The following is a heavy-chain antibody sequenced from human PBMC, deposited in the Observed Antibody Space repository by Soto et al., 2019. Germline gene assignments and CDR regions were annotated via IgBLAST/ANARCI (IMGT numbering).Heavy chain of an antibody. CDR3: ARSYYDYVWGSYRSAHFDY. CDR2: INPSGDST. V-gene: IGHV1-46*01. Sequence: VKVSCKASGGTFSSYTISWVRQAPGQGLEWMGIINPSGDSTSYAQKFQGRVTMTRDTSTSTVYMELSSLRSEDTAVYYCARSYYDYVWGSYRSAHFDYWGQGTLVTVSS. J-gene: IGHJ4*02. CDR1: GGTFSSYT. D-gene: IGHD3-16*02.